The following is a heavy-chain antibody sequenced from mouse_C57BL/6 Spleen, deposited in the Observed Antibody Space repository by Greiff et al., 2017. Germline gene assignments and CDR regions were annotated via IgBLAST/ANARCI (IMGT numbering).Heavy chain of an antibody. CDR3: ARYPSTGTEFAY. V-gene: IGHV1S56*01. CDR2: IYPGDGDT. D-gene: IGHD4-1*02. CDR1: GYSFTSYY. J-gene: IGHJ3*01. Sequence: QVQLKQSGPELVKPGASVKISCKASGYSFTSYYIHWVKQRPGQGLEWIGQIYPGDGDTNYNGKFKGKATLTADKSSSTAYMQLSSLTSEDSAVYFCARYPSTGTEFAYWGQGTLVTVSA.